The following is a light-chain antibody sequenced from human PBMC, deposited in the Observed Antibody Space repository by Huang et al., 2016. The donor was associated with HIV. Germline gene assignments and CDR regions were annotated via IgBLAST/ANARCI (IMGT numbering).Light chain of an antibody. V-gene: IGKV3D-15*01. Sequence: EIMMTQSPATLSVSPGGRATLSCRASQNVRNNLAWYQQKTGQAPRRLIYDTSTRASCIPARFSGSGSGTEFTLTISGLQSEDFAIYYCQQYDNWPPGLTFGGGTKVEI. CDR2: DTS. CDR3: QQYDNWPPGLT. CDR1: QNVRNN. J-gene: IGKJ4*01.